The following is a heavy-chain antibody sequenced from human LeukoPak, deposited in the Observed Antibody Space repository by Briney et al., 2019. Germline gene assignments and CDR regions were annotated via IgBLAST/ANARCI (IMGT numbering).Heavy chain of an antibody. J-gene: IGHJ4*02. V-gene: IGHV3-7*01. CDR2: IKQDGSEK. Sequence: GGSLRLSCTASGFIFSSYYSTWVRQAPGKGLEWVANIKQDGSEKMYVDSVKGRFTLSRDNAKNSVYLQMNSLRAEDTAVYYCARDFSEGFWSGYFDYWGQGTLVTVSS. CDR3: ARDFSEGFWSGYFDY. D-gene: IGHD3-3*01. CDR1: GFIFSSYY.